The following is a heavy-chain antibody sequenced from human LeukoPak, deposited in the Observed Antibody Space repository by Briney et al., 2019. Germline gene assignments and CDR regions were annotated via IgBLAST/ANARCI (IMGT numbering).Heavy chain of an antibody. CDR3: AKDFLVLVVAAYFDY. CDR1: GFTFSSYA. J-gene: IGHJ4*02. Sequence: PGGSLRLSCAASGFTFSSYAMSWVRQAPGKGLEWVSAISGSGGSTYYADSVKGRFTISRDNSKNTLYLQMNSLRAEDTAVYYCAKDFLVLVVAAYFDYWGQGTLVTVSS. CDR2: ISGSGGST. V-gene: IGHV3-23*01. D-gene: IGHD2-15*01.